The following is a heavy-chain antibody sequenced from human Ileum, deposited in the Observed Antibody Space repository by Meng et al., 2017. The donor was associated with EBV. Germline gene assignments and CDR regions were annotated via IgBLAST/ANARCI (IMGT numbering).Heavy chain of an antibody. CDR2: TYYRSKWYN. V-gene: IGHV6-1*01. J-gene: IGHJ4*02. D-gene: IGHD3-22*01. Sequence: QVQLPRSGPGVVTPSHTPSLPCAISGDSVSSNSAAWNWIRQSPSRGLEWLGRTYYRSKWYNDYAVSVKSRITINPDTSKNQFSLQLNSVTPEDTAVYYCARDSSSSAYSPFDYWGQGTLVTVSS. CDR1: GDSVSSNSAA. CDR3: ARDSSSSAYSPFDY.